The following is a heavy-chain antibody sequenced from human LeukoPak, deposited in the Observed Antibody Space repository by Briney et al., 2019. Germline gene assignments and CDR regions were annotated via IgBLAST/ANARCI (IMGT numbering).Heavy chain of an antibody. J-gene: IGHJ4*02. V-gene: IGHV3-15*01. CDR3: TTDGRRLREAIGHDY. Sequence: GGSLRLSCAASGFTFSNAWMSWVRQAPGKGLEWVGRIKSKTDGGTTDYAAPVKGRFTISRDDSKNTLYLQMNSLKTEDTAVYYCTTDGRRLREAIGHDYWGQGTLVTVSS. CDR2: IKSKTDGGTT. D-gene: IGHD1-26*01. CDR1: GFTFSNAW.